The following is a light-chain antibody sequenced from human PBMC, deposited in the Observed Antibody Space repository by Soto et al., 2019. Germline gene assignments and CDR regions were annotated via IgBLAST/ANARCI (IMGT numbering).Light chain of an antibody. Sequence: DIQMTQSPSSLSASVGDRVTVTCRASQSIDTYLSWYQQRPGQAPKLLIYVASTLQSGVPSRFSGSGSGTHFTLTISSLQPEDFATYYCQQNQDIPPTFGQGTRVERK. CDR3: QQNQDIPPT. J-gene: IGKJ1*01. CDR2: VAS. CDR1: QSIDTY. V-gene: IGKV1-39*01.